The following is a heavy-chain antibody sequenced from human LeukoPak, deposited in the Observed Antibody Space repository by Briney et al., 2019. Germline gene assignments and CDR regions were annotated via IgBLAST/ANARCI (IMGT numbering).Heavy chain of an antibody. J-gene: IGHJ4*02. CDR2: IGDDPNFI. CDR1: GFIFTDYS. V-gene: IGHV3-11*05. Sequence: GGSLRLSCAASGFIFTDYSMTWIRQAPGKGLEWVSYIGDDPNFIKYSDSVEGRFTISRDNAKNSVSLQMYSLRADDTAVCYCARDRYGGVDYWGQGTLVTVSS. D-gene: IGHD4-23*01. CDR3: ARDRYGGVDY.